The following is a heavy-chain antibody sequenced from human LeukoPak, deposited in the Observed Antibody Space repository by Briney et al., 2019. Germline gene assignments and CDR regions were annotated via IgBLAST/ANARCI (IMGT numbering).Heavy chain of an antibody. D-gene: IGHD6-13*01. CDR2: IYYSGST. CDR1: GGSISSYY. V-gene: IGHV4-59*01. CDR3: ARGLSSSWLSVDY. Sequence: PSETLSLTCTVSGGSISSYYWSWIRRPPGKGLEWIGYIYYSGSTNYNPSLKSRVTISVDTSKNQFSLKLSSVTAADTAVYYCARGLSSSWLSVDYWGQGTLVTVSS. J-gene: IGHJ4*02.